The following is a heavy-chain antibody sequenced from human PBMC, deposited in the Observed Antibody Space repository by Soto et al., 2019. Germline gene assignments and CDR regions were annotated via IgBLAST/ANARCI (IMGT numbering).Heavy chain of an antibody. Sequence: ESGGGLVQPGGSLRLSCAASGFTFSSYDMNWVRQAPGKGLEWVSYISSGSSRIFYADSVKGRFTISRDNAKNSLYLQMNSLRDEDTGVYYCARVIYGGWSTIKDYYYYAMDVWGQGTTVTVSS. D-gene: IGHD5-12*01. CDR1: GFTFSSYD. CDR3: ARVIYGGWSTIKDYYYYAMDV. J-gene: IGHJ6*02. CDR2: ISSGSSRI. V-gene: IGHV3-48*02.